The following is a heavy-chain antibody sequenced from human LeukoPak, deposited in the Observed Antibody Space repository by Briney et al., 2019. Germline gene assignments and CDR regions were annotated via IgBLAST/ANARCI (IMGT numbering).Heavy chain of an antibody. J-gene: IGHJ3*02. CDR1: GYTFTSYY. D-gene: IGHD2-15*01. Sequence: GASVKVSCKASGYTFTSYYMHWVRQAPGQGLEWMGGIIPIFGTANYAQKFQGRVTITADKSTSTAYMELSSLRSEDTAVYYCARADCSGGSCYSVAFDIWGQGTMVTVSS. CDR3: ARADCSGGSCYSVAFDI. V-gene: IGHV1-69*06. CDR2: IIPIFGTA.